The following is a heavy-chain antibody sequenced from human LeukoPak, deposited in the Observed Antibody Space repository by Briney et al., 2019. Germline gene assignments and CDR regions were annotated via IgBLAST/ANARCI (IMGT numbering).Heavy chain of an antibody. D-gene: IGHD6-19*01. Sequence: GGSLTLSCAASGFSISSNYMNWVRLAPGKGLEWVSVIYSSGSTYYADSVKGRFTISRDNAKNTLSLQMNSLRGEDTAVYYCARSGGGGWYNSYYYSYGMYAWGQGTTVTVS. J-gene: IGHJ6*02. CDR1: GFSISSNY. CDR3: ARSGGGGWYNSYYYSYGMYA. CDR2: IYSSGST. V-gene: IGHV3-53*01.